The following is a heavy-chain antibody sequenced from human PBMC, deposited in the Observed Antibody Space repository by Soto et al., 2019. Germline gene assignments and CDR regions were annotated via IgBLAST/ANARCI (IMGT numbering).Heavy chain of an antibody. CDR1: GGSISSSSYY. V-gene: IGHV4-39*01. CDR3: ARGEVVPAAIDY. Sequence: QLQLQESGPGLVKPSETLSLTCTVSGGSISSSSYYWGWIRQPPGKGLEWIGSIYYSGSTYYNPSLKSRVTISVDTSKNQCSLKLSSVTAADTAVYYCARGEVVPAAIDYWGQGTLVTVSS. J-gene: IGHJ4*02. CDR2: IYYSGST. D-gene: IGHD2-2*01.